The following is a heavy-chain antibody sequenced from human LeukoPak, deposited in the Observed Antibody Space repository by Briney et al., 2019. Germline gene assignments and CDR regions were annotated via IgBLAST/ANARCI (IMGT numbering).Heavy chain of an antibody. Sequence: KSSQTLSLTYTVSGGSISSGGYYWSWIRQPPGKGLEWIGYIYHSGSTYYNPSLKSRVTISVDRSKNQFSLKLSSVTAADTAVYYCARGDSSGYYYHYWGQGTLVTVSS. J-gene: IGHJ4*02. CDR1: GGSISSGGYY. CDR2: IYHSGST. D-gene: IGHD3-22*01. V-gene: IGHV4-30-2*01. CDR3: ARGDSSGYYYHY.